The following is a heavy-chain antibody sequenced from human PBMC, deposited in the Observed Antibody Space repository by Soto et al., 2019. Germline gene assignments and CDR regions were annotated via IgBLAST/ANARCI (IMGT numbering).Heavy chain of an antibody. CDR3: AVGEGAQH. CDR2: ISASGGST. D-gene: IGHD3-10*01. CDR1: GFTFSDYA. J-gene: IGHJ1*01. Sequence: EVPLLESGGGLVQPGGSLRLSCAASGFTFSDYAMTWVRQAPGKGREWVSEISASGGSTYYADSVKGRFTISRDNGKNTLYLQMSSLRVDDTAVYYCAVGEGAQHWGQGTLVTVSS. V-gene: IGHV3-23*01.